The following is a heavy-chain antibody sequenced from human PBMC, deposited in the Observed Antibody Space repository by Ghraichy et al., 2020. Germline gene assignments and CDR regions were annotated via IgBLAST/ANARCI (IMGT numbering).Heavy chain of an antibody. Sequence: GGSLRLSCAASGFTFSSYSMNWVRQAPGKGLEWVSSISSSSSYIYYADSVKGRFTISRDNAKNSLYLQMNSLRAEDTAVYYCARDNDPLEIAYCGGDCSPDAFDIWGQGTMVTVSS. J-gene: IGHJ3*02. V-gene: IGHV3-21*01. CDR3: ARDNDPLEIAYCGGDCSPDAFDI. CDR2: ISSSSSYI. CDR1: GFTFSSYS. D-gene: IGHD2-21*02.